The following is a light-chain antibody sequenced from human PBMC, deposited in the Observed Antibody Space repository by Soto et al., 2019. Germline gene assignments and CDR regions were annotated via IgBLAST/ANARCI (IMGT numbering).Light chain of an antibody. CDR3: QQLNSYPGIT. J-gene: IGKJ5*01. CDR1: QSISSY. CDR2: AAS. Sequence: DIQMTQSPSSLSASVGDRVTITCRASQSISSYLNWYQQKPGKAPKLLLYAASSLQSGVPSRFSGSGSGTDLTLTISSLQTEDFATYYCQQLNSYPGITFGQGTRLEIK. V-gene: IGKV1-39*01.